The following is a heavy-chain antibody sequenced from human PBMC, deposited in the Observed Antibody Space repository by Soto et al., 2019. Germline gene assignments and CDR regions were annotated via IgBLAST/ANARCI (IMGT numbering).Heavy chain of an antibody. V-gene: IGHV4-59*01. CDR1: GGSTTSDY. D-gene: IGHD3-10*01. Sequence: PSETLSLTCTVSGGSTTSDYWSWIRQPRGKGLEWLGYIFHSLGAKYNPSLGSRGTISLDTSKNQLSLSLRSVNAADTAIYFCVRDLNGSGDYWGQGTLVTVSS. CDR2: IFHSLGA. CDR3: VRDLNGSGDY. J-gene: IGHJ4*02.